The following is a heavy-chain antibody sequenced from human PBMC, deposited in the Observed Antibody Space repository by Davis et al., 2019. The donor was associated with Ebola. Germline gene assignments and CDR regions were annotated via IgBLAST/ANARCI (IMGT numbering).Heavy chain of an antibody. Sequence: SLNISCASSGFTFGSYVMSWVRQAPGKVLEWVSAISGSGGRTYYADSVKGRFTISRDNSKNTLYLQMNSLRAEDTAVYYCAIISPRQFDYWGKGTLVTVSS. CDR2: ISGSGGRT. CDR3: AIISPRQFDY. D-gene: IGHD2-21*01. J-gene: IGHJ4*02. V-gene: IGHV3-23*01. CDR1: GFTFGSYV.